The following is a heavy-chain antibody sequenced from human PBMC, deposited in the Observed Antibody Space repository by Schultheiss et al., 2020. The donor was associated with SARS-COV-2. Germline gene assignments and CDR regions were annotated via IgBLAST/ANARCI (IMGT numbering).Heavy chain of an antibody. V-gene: IGHV1-2*02. J-gene: IGHJ6*02. CDR3: ARVVLQDYGDYGDYYGMDV. CDR1: GYTFTGYY. CDR2: INPNSGGT. D-gene: IGHD4-17*01. Sequence: ASVKVSCKASGYTFTGYYMHWVRQAPGQGLEWMGWINPNSGGTNYAQKLQGRVTMTTDTSTSTAYMELRSLRSDDTAVYYCARVVLQDYGDYGDYYGMDVWGQGTTVTVSS.